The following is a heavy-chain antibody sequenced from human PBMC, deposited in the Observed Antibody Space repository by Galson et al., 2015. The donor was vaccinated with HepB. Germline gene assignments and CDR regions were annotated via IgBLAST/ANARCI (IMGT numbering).Heavy chain of an antibody. CDR2: ISYDGSNK. CDR3: AKVGSGNYYGAFDI. V-gene: IGHV3-30*18. CDR1: GFTFSSYG. J-gene: IGHJ3*02. Sequence: SLRLSCAASGFTFSSYGMHWVRQAPGKGLEWVAVISYDGSNKYYADSVKGRFTISRDNSKNTLYLQMNSLRAEDTAVYYCAKVGSGNYYGAFDIWGQGTMVTVSS. D-gene: IGHD1-26*01.